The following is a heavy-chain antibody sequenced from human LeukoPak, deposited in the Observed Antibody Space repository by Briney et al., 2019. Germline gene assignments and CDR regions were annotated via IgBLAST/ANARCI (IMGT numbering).Heavy chain of an antibody. CDR3: ARDGATTPPLNAFDI. D-gene: IGHD1-26*01. Sequence: GASVKVSCKASGYTFTGYYMHWVRQAPGQGLEWMGWINPNSGGTNYAQKFQGRVTMTRGTSTSTVYMELSSLRSEDTAVCYCARDGATTPPLNAFDIWGQGTMVTVSS. CDR1: GYTFTGYY. CDR2: INPNSGGT. V-gene: IGHV1-2*02. J-gene: IGHJ3*02.